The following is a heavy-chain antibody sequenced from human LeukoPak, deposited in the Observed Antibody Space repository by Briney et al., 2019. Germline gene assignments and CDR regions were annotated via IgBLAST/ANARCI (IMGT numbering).Heavy chain of an antibody. CDR1: GFTFSSYG. CDR2: RSYDGSNK. CDR3: AKDRYYYDSSGYHTYFDY. D-gene: IGHD3-22*01. V-gene: IGHV3-30*18. Sequence: GGSLRLSCAASGFTFSSYGMHWVRQAPGKGLEWVAVRSYDGSNKYYADSVKGRFTISRDNSKNTLYLQMNSLRAEDTAVYYCAKDRYYYDSSGYHTYFDYWGQGTLVTVSS. J-gene: IGHJ4*02.